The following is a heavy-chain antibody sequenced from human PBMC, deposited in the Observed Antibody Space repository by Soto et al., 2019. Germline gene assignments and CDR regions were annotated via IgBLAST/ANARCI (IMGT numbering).Heavy chain of an antibody. V-gene: IGHV4-59*01. CDR1: GGSISSSY. J-gene: IGHJ3*02. CDR3: ARDRYCGGISCFTDAFDI. CDR2: IYYSGST. D-gene: IGHD2-2*02. Sequence: KPSETLSLTCTVSGGSISSSYWSWIRQPPGKGLEWIGYIYYSGSTNYNPSLKSRVTISVDTSKTQFSLKLSSVTAADTAMYYCARDRYCGGISCFTDAFDIWGQGTMVTVSS.